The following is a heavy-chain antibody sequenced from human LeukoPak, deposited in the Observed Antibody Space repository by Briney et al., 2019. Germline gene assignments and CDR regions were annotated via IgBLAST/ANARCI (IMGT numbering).Heavy chain of an antibody. D-gene: IGHD2-2*01. V-gene: IGHV3-15*01. CDR2: IKSKTDGGTT. Sequence: GGSLRLPCAASGFTFSNAWMSWVRQAPGKGLEWVGRIKSKTDGGTTDYAAPVKGRFTISRDDSKNTLYLQMNSLKTEDTAVYYCTTVEDIVVVPAAMGAFDIWGQGTMVTVSS. CDR1: GFTFSNAW. CDR3: TTVEDIVVVPAAMGAFDI. J-gene: IGHJ3*02.